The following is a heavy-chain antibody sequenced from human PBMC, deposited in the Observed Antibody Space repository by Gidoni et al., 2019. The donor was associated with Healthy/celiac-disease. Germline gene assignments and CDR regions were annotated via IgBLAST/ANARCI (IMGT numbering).Heavy chain of an antibody. CDR3: AKDRTATVTNLFDY. V-gene: IGHV3-23*01. J-gene: IGHJ4*02. D-gene: IGHD4-17*01. Sequence: EVQLLESGGGLVQPGGSLRLPCAASGFTFSSYAMSWVRQAPGKGLEWVSAISGSGGSTYYAESVKGRFTISRDNSKNTLYLQMNSLRAEDTAVYYCAKDRTATVTNLFDYWGQGTLVTVSS. CDR1: GFTFSSYA. CDR2: ISGSGGST.